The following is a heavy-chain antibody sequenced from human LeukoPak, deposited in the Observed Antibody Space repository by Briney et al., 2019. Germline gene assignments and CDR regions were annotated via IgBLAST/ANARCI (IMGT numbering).Heavy chain of an antibody. D-gene: IGHD2-15*01. CDR1: GYSITSYW. Sequence: GESLKISCKGSGYSITSYWIAWVRQMPGKGLEWMGIIYPADSDIRYSPSFQGQVTISADKSISTAYLQWSSLKASDTAMYYCARQEYCSGGSCYTWFDPWGQGTLVTVSS. CDR2: IYPADSDI. V-gene: IGHV5-51*01. J-gene: IGHJ5*02. CDR3: ARQEYCSGGSCYTWFDP.